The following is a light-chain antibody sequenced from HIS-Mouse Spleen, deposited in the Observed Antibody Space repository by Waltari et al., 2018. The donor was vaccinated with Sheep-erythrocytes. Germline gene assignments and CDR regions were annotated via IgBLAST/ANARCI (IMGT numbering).Light chain of an antibody. J-gene: IGLJ1*01. CDR2: DVT. V-gene: IGLV2-14*03. CDR3: SSFTSSSTLV. CDR1: SSDGGGXXY. Sequence: QSALTQPASXSGSPGQSITXXXTGTSSDGGGXXYVXWYQQHPGKAPKLMIYDVTNRPSGVSNRFSGSKSGNTASLTISGLQAEDGADYYCSSFTSSSTLVFGTGTKVTVL.